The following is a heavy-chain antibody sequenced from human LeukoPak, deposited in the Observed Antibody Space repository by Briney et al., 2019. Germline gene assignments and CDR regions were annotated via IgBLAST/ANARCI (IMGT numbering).Heavy chain of an antibody. Sequence: GGSLRLSCAASGFTFSSYSMNWVRQAPGKGLEWVSYINSDSSIIYYADSVKGRFAISRDNSKSTVYLQMNSLRAEDAAVYYCANGKSEDNSGWPRGTFWGQGTLVTVSS. V-gene: IGHV3-48*01. D-gene: IGHD5-12*01. J-gene: IGHJ4*02. CDR2: INSDSSII. CDR3: ANGKSEDNSGWPRGTF. CDR1: GFTFSSYS.